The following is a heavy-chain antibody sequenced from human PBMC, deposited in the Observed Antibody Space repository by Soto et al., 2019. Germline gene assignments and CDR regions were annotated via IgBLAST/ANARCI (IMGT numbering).Heavy chain of an antibody. Sequence: SETLSLTRTVSGGSISSSSNYCGWIRQAPGKGLEWSGSLYSSGSPYYNRSLKSRVTISVDTSKNQFSLKLSSVTAADTAVYYCARRIIYDINDGMDVWGQGTTVT. J-gene: IGHJ6*02. V-gene: IGHV4-39*01. CDR1: GGSISSSSNY. CDR3: ARRIIYDINDGMDV. D-gene: IGHD3-9*01. CDR2: LYSSGSP.